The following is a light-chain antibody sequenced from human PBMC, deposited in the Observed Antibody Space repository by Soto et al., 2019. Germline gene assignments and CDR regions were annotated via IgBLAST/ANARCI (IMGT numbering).Light chain of an antibody. J-gene: IGKJ1*01. CDR2: KAS. V-gene: IGKV1-5*03. Sequence: DIQMTQSPSTLSASVGDRVTITCRASQSISSWLAWYQQKPGKAPKLLIYKASSLESGVPSRFSGSGSGTEFTLTLSSLQPDDFATYSCQQYNSYWTFGQGTKVEIK. CDR3: QQYNSYWT. CDR1: QSISSW.